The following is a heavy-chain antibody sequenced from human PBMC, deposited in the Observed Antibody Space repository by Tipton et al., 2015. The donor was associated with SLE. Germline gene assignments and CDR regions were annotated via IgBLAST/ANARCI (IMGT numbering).Heavy chain of an antibody. V-gene: IGHV3-30*04. Sequence: SLRLSCAASGFTFSTYDMHWVRQAPGKGLEWVAVISYDGSDKYYEDSVKGRFTISRDNSKNTLFLQMNSLRAEDTAVYYCARDIHSSGIYYFDYWGQGTLVTVSS. CDR3: ARDIHSSGIYYFDY. J-gene: IGHJ4*02. D-gene: IGHD3-22*01. CDR2: ISYDGSDK. CDR1: GFTFSTYD.